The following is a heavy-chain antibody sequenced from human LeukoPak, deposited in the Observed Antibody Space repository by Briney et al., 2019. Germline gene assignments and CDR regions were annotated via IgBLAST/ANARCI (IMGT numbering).Heavy chain of an antibody. CDR2: INPNSGGT. V-gene: IGHV1-2*02. CDR3: AIDNIVVVTAISNYYYYYMDV. D-gene: IGHD2-21*02. J-gene: IGHJ6*03. CDR1: GYTFTGYY. Sequence: ASVKVSCKASGYTFTGYYMHWVRQAPGQGLEWMGWINPNSGGTDYAQKFQGRVTMTSDTSMNTGYMELRRLTSDDTAVYYCAIDNIVVVTAISNYYYYYMDVWGKGTTVTVSS.